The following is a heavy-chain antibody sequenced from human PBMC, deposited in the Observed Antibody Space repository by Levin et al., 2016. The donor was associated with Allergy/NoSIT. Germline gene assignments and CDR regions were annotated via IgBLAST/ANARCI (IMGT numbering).Heavy chain of an antibody. V-gene: IGHV4-34*01. J-gene: IGHJ4*02. D-gene: IGHD6-13*01. Sequence: PGKGLEWIAEINHSGSTNYNPPLKSRVTISVDTSKNQFSLKLNSVTAADTAVYYCARGKAKFSNSWFSIGSYFDYWGQGALVTVSS. CDR2: INHSGST. CDR3: ARGKAKFSNSWFSIGSYFDY.